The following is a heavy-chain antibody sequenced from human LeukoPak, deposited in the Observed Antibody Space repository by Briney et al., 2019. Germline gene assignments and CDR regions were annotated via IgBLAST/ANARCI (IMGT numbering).Heavy chain of an antibody. CDR2: INPSGGST. J-gene: IGHJ6*02. Sequence: GASVKVSFKASGGTFSSYAISWVRQAPGQGLEWMGIINPSGGSTSYEQKFQGRVTMTRDTSTSTVYMELSSLRSEDTAVYYCARDPGDYATDPRYYGMDVWGQGTTVTVSS. CDR1: GGTFSSYA. V-gene: IGHV1-46*01. D-gene: IGHD4-17*01. CDR3: ARDPGDYATDPRYYGMDV.